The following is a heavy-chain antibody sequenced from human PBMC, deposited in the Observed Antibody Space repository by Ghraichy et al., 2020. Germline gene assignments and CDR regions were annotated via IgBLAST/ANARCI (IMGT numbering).Heavy chain of an antibody. V-gene: IGHV3-23*01. D-gene: IGHD3-10*01. CDR1: GFTFGSYA. CDR2: INPSGTTT. Sequence: GGSLRLSCAASGFTFGSYAMSWVRQTPGKGLDCVSAINPSGTTTYYADSVKGRFTISRDNSKNTLYLQMNSLRADDTALYFCANPYGSGTYDAFDIWGQGTMVS. CDR3: ANPYGSGTYDAFDI. J-gene: IGHJ3*02.